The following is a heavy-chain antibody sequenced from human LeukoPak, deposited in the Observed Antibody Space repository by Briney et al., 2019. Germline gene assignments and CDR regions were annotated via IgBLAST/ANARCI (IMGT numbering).Heavy chain of an antibody. Sequence: ASVKVSCKASGYTFTGYYMHWVRQAPGQGLEWMGWINPNSGGTNYAQKFQGRVTMTRDTSISTAYMELSRLRSEDTAVYYCAREGYSSGWYYCDYWGQGTLVTVSS. V-gene: IGHV1-2*02. J-gene: IGHJ4*02. CDR3: AREGYSSGWYYCDY. D-gene: IGHD6-19*01. CDR1: GYTFTGYY. CDR2: INPNSGGT.